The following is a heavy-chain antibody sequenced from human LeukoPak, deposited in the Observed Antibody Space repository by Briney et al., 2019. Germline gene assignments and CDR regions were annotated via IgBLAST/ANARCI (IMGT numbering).Heavy chain of an antibody. CDR2: IRIDESNH. Sequence: TGGSLKLSCAASGFTFSHYGMHWVRQAPDKGLEWVSFIRIDESNHYYADNMTGRLTISRDNAKNSLYLQMKRLRAEDTAVYYCARAGMATSTPFDYWGQGTLVTVSS. CDR1: GFTFSHYG. D-gene: IGHD5-24*01. CDR3: ARAGMATSTPFDY. J-gene: IGHJ4*02. V-gene: IGHV3-30*02.